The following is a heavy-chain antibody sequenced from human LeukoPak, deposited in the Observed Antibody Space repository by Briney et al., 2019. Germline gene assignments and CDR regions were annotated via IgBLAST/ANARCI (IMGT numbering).Heavy chain of an antibody. Sequence: SETLSLTCTVAGGSISSYYWSWIRQPPGKVLEWIGYIYYSGSTNYNPSLKSRVTISVDTSKNQFSLKLSSVTAADTAMYYCARDRDGYNYVRGYYYMDVWGKGTTVTVSS. CDR1: GGSISSYY. CDR2: IYYSGST. J-gene: IGHJ6*03. D-gene: IGHD5-24*01. V-gene: IGHV4-59*01. CDR3: ARDRDGYNYVRGYYYMDV.